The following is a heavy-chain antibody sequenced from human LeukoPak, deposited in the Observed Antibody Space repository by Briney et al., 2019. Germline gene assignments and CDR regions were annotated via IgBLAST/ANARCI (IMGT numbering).Heavy chain of an antibody. V-gene: IGHV3-30-3*01. D-gene: IGHD3-22*01. CDR2: ISYDGSNK. CDR1: GFTFSSYA. CDR3: ARDSSGYYLNWFDP. Sequence: GGSLRLSCAASGFTFSSYAMSWVRQAPGKGLEWVAVISYDGSNKYYADSVKGRFTISRDNSKNTLYLQMNSLRAEDTAVYYCARDSSGYYLNWFDPWGQGTLVTVSS. J-gene: IGHJ5*02.